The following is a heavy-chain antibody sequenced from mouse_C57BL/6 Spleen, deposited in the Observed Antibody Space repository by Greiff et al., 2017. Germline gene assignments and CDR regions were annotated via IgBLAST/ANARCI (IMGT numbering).Heavy chain of an antibody. D-gene: IGHD1-1*01. CDR3: AGTTVVADYYAMDY. J-gene: IGHJ4*01. CDR2: IYPGDGDT. Sequence: QVQLQQSGPELVKPGASVKISCKASGYAFSSSWMNWVKQRPGKGLEWIGRIYPGDGDTNYNGKFKGKATLTADKSSSTAYMQLSSLTSEDSAVYFCAGTTVVADYYAMDYWGQGTSVTVSS. CDR1: GYAFSSSW. V-gene: IGHV1-82*01.